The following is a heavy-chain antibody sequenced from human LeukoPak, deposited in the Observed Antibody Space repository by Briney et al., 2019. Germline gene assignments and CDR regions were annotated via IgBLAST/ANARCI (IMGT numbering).Heavy chain of an antibody. J-gene: IGHJ6*04. V-gene: IGHV4-39*07. CDR1: GGSISSSSYY. Sequence: SETLSLTCTVSGGSISSSSYYWGWLRQPPGKGLEWIGSIYYSGSTYYNPSLKSRVTISVDTSKNQFSLKLSSVTAADTAVYYCARSTPMFKDVWGKGTTVSVSS. CDR2: IYYSGST. CDR3: ARSTPMFKDV. D-gene: IGHD3-10*02.